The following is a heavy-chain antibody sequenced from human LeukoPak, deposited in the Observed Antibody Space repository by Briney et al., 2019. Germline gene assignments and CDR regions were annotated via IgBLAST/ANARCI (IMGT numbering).Heavy chain of an antibody. V-gene: IGHV3-11*04. CDR1: GFTFSDYY. Sequence: SGGSLRLSCAASGFTFSDYYMSWIRQAPGKGLDWVSYISSSGSTIYYADSVKGRFTISRDNAKNSLYLQMNSLRAEDTAVYYCARVRDENWFDPWGQGTVVTVSS. CDR2: ISSSGSTI. CDR3: ARVRDENWFDP. J-gene: IGHJ5*02.